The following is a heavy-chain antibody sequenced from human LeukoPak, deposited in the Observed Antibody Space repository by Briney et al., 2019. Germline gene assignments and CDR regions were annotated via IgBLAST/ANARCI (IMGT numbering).Heavy chain of an antibody. J-gene: IGHJ4*02. D-gene: IGHD4-17*01. CDR2: INHSGST. Sequence: PSETLSLTCAVYGGSFSDYYWSWIRQPPGKGLEWIGEINHSGSTNYNPSLKSRVTISVDTSKNQFSLKLSSVTAADTAVYYCARWVGYGDYFDYWGQGTLVTVSS. V-gene: IGHV4-34*01. CDR1: GGSFSDYY. CDR3: ARWVGYGDYFDY.